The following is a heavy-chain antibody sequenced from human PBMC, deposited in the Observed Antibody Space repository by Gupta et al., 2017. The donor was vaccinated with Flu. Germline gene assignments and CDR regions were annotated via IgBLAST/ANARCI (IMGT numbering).Heavy chain of an antibody. D-gene: IGHD4-23*01. J-gene: IGHJ4*02. CDR2: VYHSGHI. CDR3: ARSYHYGSNLGYFDY. Sequence: QVQLPGSGPGLVKPSATLSLTCNVSGGSGSNTNYYWSWLRQPPGKVLEWIGYVYHSGHINYNPSLKSRVTKSVDTSKNQFSLKVSSVTAADTAVYYGARSYHYGSNLGYFDYWGQGTLVTVSS. CDR1: GGSGSNTNYY. V-gene: IGHV4-61*01.